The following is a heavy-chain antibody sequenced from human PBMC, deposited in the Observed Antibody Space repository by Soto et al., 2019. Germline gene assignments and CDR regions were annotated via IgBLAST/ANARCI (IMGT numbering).Heavy chain of an antibody. CDR2: FDPGDGET. CDR1: GYTLTELS. D-gene: IGHD3-22*01. J-gene: IGHJ6*02. V-gene: IGHV1-24*01. CDR3: ATLFYDSSGGAANHYYYYGMDV. Sequence: ASVKVSCKVSGYTLTELSMHWVRQAPGKGLEWMGGFDPGDGETIYAQKFQGRVTMTEDTSTDTAYMELSSLRSEDTAVYYCATLFYDSSGGAANHYYYYGMDVWGQGTTVTVSS.